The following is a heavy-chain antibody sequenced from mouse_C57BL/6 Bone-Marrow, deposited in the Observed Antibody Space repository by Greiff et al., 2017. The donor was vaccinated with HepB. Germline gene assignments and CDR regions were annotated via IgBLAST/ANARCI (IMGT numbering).Heavy chain of an antibody. J-gene: IGHJ2*01. V-gene: IGHV7-1*01. D-gene: IGHD4-1*01. CDR2: SRNKANDYTT. CDR1: GFTFSDFY. Sequence: EVQGVESGGGLVQSGRSLRLSCATSGFTFSDFYMEWVRQAPGKGLEWIAASRNKANDYTTEYSASVKGRFIVSRDTSQSILYLQMNALRAEDTAIYYCARDPELGHWGQGTTLTVSS. CDR3: ARDPELGH.